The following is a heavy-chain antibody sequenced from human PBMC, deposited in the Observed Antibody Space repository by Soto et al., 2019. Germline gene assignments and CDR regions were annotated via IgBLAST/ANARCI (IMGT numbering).Heavy chain of an antibody. J-gene: IGHJ4*02. V-gene: IGHV4-34*01. CDR1: GGSFSGYY. CDR2: INHSGST. D-gene: IGHD3-22*01. CDR3: ARGFQNCYDSSAFDY. Sequence: PSETLSLTCAVYGGSFSGYYWSWIRQPPGKGLEWIGEINHSGSTNYNPSLKSRVTISVDTSKNQFSLKLSSVTAADTAVYYCARGFQNCYDSSAFDYWGQGTLVTVSS.